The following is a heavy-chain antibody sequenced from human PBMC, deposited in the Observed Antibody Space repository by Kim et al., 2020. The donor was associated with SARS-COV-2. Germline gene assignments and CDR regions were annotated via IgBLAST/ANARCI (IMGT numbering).Heavy chain of an antibody. CDR2: ISSSGSTI. CDR3: ARVGSSGWYQYFDY. J-gene: IGHJ4*02. D-gene: IGHD6-19*01. CDR1: GFTFSSYE. V-gene: IGHV3-48*03. Sequence: GGSLRLSCAASGFTFSSYEMNWVRQAPGKGLEWVSYISSSGSTIYYADSVKGRFTISRDNAKNSLYLQMNSLRAEDTAVYYCARVGSSGWYQYFDYWGQGTLVTVSS.